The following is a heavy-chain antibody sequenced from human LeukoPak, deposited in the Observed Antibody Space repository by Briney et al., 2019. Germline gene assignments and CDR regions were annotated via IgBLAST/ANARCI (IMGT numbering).Heavy chain of an antibody. J-gene: IGHJ3*02. V-gene: IGHV1-69*05. D-gene: IGHD6-13*01. CDR3: ARDRRAGCSSSWYLLAAFDI. CDR2: IIPIFGTA. CDR1: GGTFSSYA. Sequence: ASVKVSCKASGGTFSSYAISWVRQAPGQGLEWMGGIIPIFGTANYAQKFQGRVTITTDESTSTAYMELSSLRSEDTAVYYCARDRRAGCSSSWYLLAAFDIWGQGTMVTVSS.